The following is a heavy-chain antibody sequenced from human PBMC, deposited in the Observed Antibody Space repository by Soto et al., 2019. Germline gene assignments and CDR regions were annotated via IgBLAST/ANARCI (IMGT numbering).Heavy chain of an antibody. V-gene: IGHV4-39*07. CDR3: AREAGPDRWFDP. CDR2: LSSTGTT. Sequence: SETLSLTCSVSGGSIGSSSYYFGWIRQPPGKGLEWIGSLSSTGTTYYNSSLKSRVTISADKSQNQFSLKLSSVTAADTAVHYCAREAGPDRWFDPWGQGTLVTVSS. CDR1: GGSIGSSSYY. D-gene: IGHD6-19*01. J-gene: IGHJ5*02.